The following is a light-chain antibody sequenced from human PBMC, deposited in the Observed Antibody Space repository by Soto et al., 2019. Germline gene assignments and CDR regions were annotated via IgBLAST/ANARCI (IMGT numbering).Light chain of an antibody. V-gene: IGLV4-69*01. CDR2: LNSDGSH. Sequence: QPVLTQSPSASASLGASVKLTCTLSSGHSSYAIAWHQQQPEKGPRYLMKLNSDGSHSKGDGIPDRFSGSSSGAERYLTISSLQSEDEADYYCQTWGTGIHVFGTGT. CDR3: QTWGTGIHV. J-gene: IGLJ1*01. CDR1: SGHSSYA.